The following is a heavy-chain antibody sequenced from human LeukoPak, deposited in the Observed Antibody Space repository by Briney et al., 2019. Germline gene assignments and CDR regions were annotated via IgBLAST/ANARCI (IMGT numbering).Heavy chain of an antibody. Sequence: ASVKVSCKASGYTFTSYGISWVRQALGQGLEWMGWISAYNGNTNYAQKLQGRVTMTTDTSTSTAYMELRSLRSDDTAVYYCARETSGPYYMDVWGKGTTVTVSS. J-gene: IGHJ6*03. V-gene: IGHV1-18*01. CDR2: ISAYNGNT. D-gene: IGHD3-3*01. CDR1: GYTFTSYG. CDR3: ARETSGPYYMDV.